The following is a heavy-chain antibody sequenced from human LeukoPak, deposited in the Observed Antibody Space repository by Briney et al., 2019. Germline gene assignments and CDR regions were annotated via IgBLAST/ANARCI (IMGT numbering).Heavy chain of an antibody. CDR1: GYTFTSYY. CDR3: ARARAPYSSGWYVDY. J-gene: IGHJ4*02. Sequence: ASVTVSCKASGYTFTSYYMHWVRQAPGQGLEWMGIINPSGGSTSYAQKFQGRVTITRDTSTSTVYMELSSLRSEDTAVYYCARARAPYSSGWYVDYWGQGTLVTVSS. CDR2: INPSGGST. V-gene: IGHV1-46*01. D-gene: IGHD6-19*01.